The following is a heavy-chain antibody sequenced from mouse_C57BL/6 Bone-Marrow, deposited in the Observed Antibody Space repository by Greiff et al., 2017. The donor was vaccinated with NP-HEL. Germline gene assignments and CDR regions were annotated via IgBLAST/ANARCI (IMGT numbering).Heavy chain of an antibody. D-gene: IGHD2-2*01. Sequence: VKLMESGGDLVKPGGSLKLSCAASGFTFSSYGMSWVRQTPDKRLEWVATISSGGSYTYYPDSVKGRFTISRDNAKNTLYLQMSSLKSEDTAMYYCARRGVTASWFAYWGQGTLVTVSA. J-gene: IGHJ3*01. CDR1: GFTFSSYG. CDR2: ISSGGSYT. CDR3: ARRGVTASWFAY. V-gene: IGHV5-6*02.